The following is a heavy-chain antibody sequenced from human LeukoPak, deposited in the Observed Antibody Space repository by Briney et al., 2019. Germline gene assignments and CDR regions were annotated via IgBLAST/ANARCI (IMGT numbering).Heavy chain of an antibody. CDR3: ARHLLPYCSSTSCPEFDP. Sequence: PSETLSLTCTVSGGSISSYYWGWIRQPPGKGLEWIGSIYYSGSTYYNPSLKSRVTISVDTSKNQFSLKLSSVTAADTAVYYCARHLLPYCSSTSCPEFDPWGQGTLVTVSS. CDR1: GGSISSYY. J-gene: IGHJ5*02. CDR2: IYYSGST. V-gene: IGHV4-39*01. D-gene: IGHD2-2*01.